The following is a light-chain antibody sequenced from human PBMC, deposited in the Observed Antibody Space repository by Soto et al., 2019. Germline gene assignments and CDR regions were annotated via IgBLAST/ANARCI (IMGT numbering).Light chain of an antibody. Sequence: QSALTQPRSVSGSPGQSVTISCTGTSSDLGGYNFVSWYQHHPGKAPKLMIYDVSKRPSGVPDRFSGSKSGNTASLSISGLQAEDEADYYCCSYAGSYTWVFGGGTKLTV. CDR1: SSDLGGYNF. J-gene: IGLJ3*02. CDR3: CSYAGSYTWV. CDR2: DVS. V-gene: IGLV2-11*01.